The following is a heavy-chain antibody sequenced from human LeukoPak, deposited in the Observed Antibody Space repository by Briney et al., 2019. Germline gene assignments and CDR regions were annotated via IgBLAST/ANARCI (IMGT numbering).Heavy chain of an antibody. CDR2: IQYDGSNK. CDR1: GFTFSSYG. V-gene: IGHV3-30*02. CDR3: AKPYSSSGLFWFDP. J-gene: IGHJ5*02. D-gene: IGHD6-6*01. Sequence: GGSLRLSCAASGFTFSSYGMHWVRQAPGKGLEWVAFIQYDGSNKYYADSVKGRFTISRDNSKNTLYLQMNSLRAEDTAVYYCAKPYSSSGLFWFDPWGQGTLVTVSS.